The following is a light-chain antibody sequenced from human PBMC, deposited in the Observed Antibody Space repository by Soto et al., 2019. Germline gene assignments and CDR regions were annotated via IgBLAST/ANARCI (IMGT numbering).Light chain of an antibody. Sequence: QSALTQPASVSGSPGQSITISCTGTSSDVGGYNYVSWYQQQAGKAPKLIIHEVSNRPSGVSNRFSGSKSGNTASLTISGLQAEDEADYYCDSYTSSRAYVFGIGTKLPVL. CDR1: SSDVGGYNY. J-gene: IGLJ1*01. V-gene: IGLV2-14*01. CDR2: EVS. CDR3: DSYTSSRAYV.